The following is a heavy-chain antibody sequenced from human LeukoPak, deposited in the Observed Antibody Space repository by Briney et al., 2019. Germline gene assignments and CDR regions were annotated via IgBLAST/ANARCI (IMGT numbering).Heavy chain of an antibody. CDR2: INHSGST. CDR3: ARGLRFDP. V-gene: IGHV4-34*01. CDR1: GGSFSGYY. Sequence: SETLSLTRAVYGGSFSGYYWSWIRQPPGKGLEWIGEINHSGSTNYNPSLKSRVTISVDTSKNQFSLKLSSVTAADTAVYYCARGLRFDPWGQGTLVTVSS. J-gene: IGHJ5*02.